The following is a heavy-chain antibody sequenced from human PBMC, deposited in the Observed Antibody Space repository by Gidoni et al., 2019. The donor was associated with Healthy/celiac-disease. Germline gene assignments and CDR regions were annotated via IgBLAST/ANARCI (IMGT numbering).Heavy chain of an antibody. Sequence: QVQLQESGPGLVKPSETLSLTCTVPGGSISSYYWSWIRQPPGKGLEWIGYIYYSGSTNYNPSLKSRVTISVDTSKNQFSLKLSSVTAADTAVYYCARETPYGSGRTLPDYWGQGTLVTVSS. J-gene: IGHJ4*02. V-gene: IGHV4-59*01. CDR2: IYYSGST. CDR3: ARETPYGSGRTLPDY. D-gene: IGHD3-10*01. CDR1: GGSISSYY.